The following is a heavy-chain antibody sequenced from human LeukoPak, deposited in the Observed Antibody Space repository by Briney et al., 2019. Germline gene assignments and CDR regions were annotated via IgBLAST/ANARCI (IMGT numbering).Heavy chain of an antibody. V-gene: IGHV3-11*01. J-gene: IGHJ4*02. D-gene: IGHD6-13*01. CDR3: VRAPYSSSWYYFDY. CDR1: GFTFSDYY. Sequence: GGSLRLSCAASGFTFSDYYMSWIRQAPGEGLEWVSYISSSGSTISYADSVRGRFTISRDNAKNSLYLQMNSLRAEDTAVYYCVRAPYSSSWYYFDYWGQGTLVTVS. CDR2: ISSSGSTI.